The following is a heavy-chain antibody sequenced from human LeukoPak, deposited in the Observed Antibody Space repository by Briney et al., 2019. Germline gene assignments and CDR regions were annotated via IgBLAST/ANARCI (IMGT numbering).Heavy chain of an antibody. D-gene: IGHD3-10*01. CDR2: INPSGGST. CDR3: AREPGYKYYGSGIYYNYYYGMDV. Sequence: ASVKVSCKASGDTFTSFYIHWVRQAPGQGLEWMGIINPSGGSTSYAQKFQGRVTMTRDTSTSTVYMELSCLRFEDTAVYYCAREPGYKYYGSGIYYNYYYGMDVWGQGTTVTVSS. J-gene: IGHJ6*02. V-gene: IGHV1-46*01. CDR1: GDTFTSFY.